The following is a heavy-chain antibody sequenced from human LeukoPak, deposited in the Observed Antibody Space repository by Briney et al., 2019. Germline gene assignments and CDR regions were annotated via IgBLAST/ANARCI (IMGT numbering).Heavy chain of an antibody. V-gene: IGHV4-31*03. CDR2: IYYSGST. CDR3: ARDHCSGGSCFDY. Sequence: SETLSLTCTVSGGSISSGGYDWSWIRQHPGKGLEWIGYIYYSGSTYYNPSLKSRVTISVDTSKNQFSLKLSSVTAADTAVYYCARDHCSGGSCFDYWGQGTLVTVSS. CDR1: GGSISSGGYD. D-gene: IGHD2-15*01. J-gene: IGHJ4*02.